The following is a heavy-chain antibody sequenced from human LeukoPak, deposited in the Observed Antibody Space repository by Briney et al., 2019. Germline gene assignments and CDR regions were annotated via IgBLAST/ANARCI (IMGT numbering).Heavy chain of an antibody. D-gene: IGHD1-26*01. CDR2: ISYDGSNK. CDR1: GFTFSSYA. Sequence: PGRSLRLSCAASGFTFSSYAMHWVRQAPGKGLEWVAVISYDGSNKYYADSVKGRFTISRDNSKNTLYLQMNSLRAEDTAVYYLARDSSREYYYYGMDVWGKGTTVTVSS. J-gene: IGHJ6*04. CDR3: ARDSSREYYYYGMDV. V-gene: IGHV3-30*04.